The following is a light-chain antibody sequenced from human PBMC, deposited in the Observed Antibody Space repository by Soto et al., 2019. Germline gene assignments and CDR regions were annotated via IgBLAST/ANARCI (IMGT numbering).Light chain of an antibody. CDR3: QHYHNLPFT. V-gene: IGKV1-5*03. Sequence: DIQMTQSPSTLSASVGDRVTITCRASQSIDSWLAWYQHKPGKAPKLLIFKASTLETGVPSRFSGSGSETEFTLTISSLQPEDIATYYCQHYHNLPFTFGPGTKVDVK. J-gene: IGKJ3*01. CDR2: KAS. CDR1: QSIDSW.